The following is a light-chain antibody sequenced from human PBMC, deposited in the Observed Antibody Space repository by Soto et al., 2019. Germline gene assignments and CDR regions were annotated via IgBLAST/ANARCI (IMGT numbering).Light chain of an antibody. CDR1: QSVSSN. CDR3: QPYNNWPPLT. V-gene: IGKV3-15*01. CDR2: GAS. Sequence: EIVMTQSPATLSVSPGERATLSCRASQSVSSNLAWYQQKPGQAPRLLIYGASTRATGIPARFSGSGSGTEFTLTISSLQSEEFEVYYCQPYNNWPPLTFGGGPKVEIK. J-gene: IGKJ4*01.